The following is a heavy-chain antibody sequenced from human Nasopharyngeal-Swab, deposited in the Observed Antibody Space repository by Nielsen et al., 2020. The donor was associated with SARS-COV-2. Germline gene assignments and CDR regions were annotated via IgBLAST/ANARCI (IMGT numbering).Heavy chain of an antibody. J-gene: IGHJ4*02. CDR1: GFTFSGYA. V-gene: IGHV3-23*01. Sequence: GESLKISCAASGFTFSGYAMRWVRQAPGKGLEWVSGINSPGGTYYRDSVKGRFTISKDNFQNTLYLQMDSLRAEDTAIYYCVKDYPELVGSSSIFDYWGQGIQVTVSS. CDR3: VKDYPELVGSSSIFDY. CDR2: INSPGGT. D-gene: IGHD3-10*01.